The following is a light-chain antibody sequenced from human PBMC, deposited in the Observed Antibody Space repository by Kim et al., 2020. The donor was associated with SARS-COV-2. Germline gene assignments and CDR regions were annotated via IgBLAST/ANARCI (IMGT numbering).Light chain of an antibody. CDR2: QDS. CDR1: KLGEKI. CDR3: QAWDSSTARV. Sequence: HGQQASITCQGGKLGEKIADGEQQKPGQSPVLVIYQDSKRPSGIPERFSGSNSGNTATLTISGTQAMDEADYYCQAWDSSTARVFGGGTQLTVL. V-gene: IGLV3-1*01. J-gene: IGLJ2*01.